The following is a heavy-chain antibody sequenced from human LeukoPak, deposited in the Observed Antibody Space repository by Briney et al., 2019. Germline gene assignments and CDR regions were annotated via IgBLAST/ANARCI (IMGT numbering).Heavy chain of an antibody. D-gene: IGHD2-2*02. Sequence: GRALRLSCAASGFTFSSYCMHWGRQAPGKGLEGGAGIWYDGSNKYYADSVKGRFTISRDNSKNTLYLQMNSLRAEDTAVYYCAKDGCSSTSCYKDYWGQGTLVTVSS. CDR1: GFTFSSYC. CDR2: IWYDGSNK. V-gene: IGHV3-33*06. CDR3: AKDGCSSTSCYKDY. J-gene: IGHJ4*02.